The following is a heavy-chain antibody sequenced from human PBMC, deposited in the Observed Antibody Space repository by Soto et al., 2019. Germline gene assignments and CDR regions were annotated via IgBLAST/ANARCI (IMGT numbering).Heavy chain of an antibody. D-gene: IGHD3-9*01. CDR1: GYTFTGYY. V-gene: IGHV1-2*04. CDR2: INPNSGGT. CDR3: ARESILTGYLRAYFDY. J-gene: IGHJ4*02. Sequence: ASVKVSCKASGYTFTGYYMHWVRQAPGQGLEWMGWINPNSGGTNYAQKFQGWVTMTRDTSISTAYMELSRLRSGDTAVYYCARESILTGYLRAYFDYWGQGTLVTVSS.